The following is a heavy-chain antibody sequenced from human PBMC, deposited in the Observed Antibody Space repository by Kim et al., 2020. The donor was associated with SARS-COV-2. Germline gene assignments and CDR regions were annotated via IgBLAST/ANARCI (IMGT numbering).Heavy chain of an antibody. CDR2: I. Sequence: ISYSQCFQGRVTISADTSISTAYLQWSSLRASDTAMYYCARLIGSSGWFDYCGQGTLVTVSS. CDR3: ARLIGSSGWFDY. D-gene: IGHD6-19*01. V-gene: IGHV5-51*01. J-gene: IGHJ4*02.